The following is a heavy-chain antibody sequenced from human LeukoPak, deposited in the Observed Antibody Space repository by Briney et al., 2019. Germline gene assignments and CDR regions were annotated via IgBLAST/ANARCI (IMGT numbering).Heavy chain of an antibody. D-gene: IGHD3-3*01. V-gene: IGHV3-74*01. CDR3: ARDSFVTISGGWNWFDP. CDR1: GFTFSNFW. Sequence: PGGSLRLSCAASGFTFSNFWMHWVRQAPGNGLVWVSRINNDGGSTAYADSVKGRFTISRDNAKNTLYLQMNSLRAEDTAVYYCARDSFVTISGGWNWFDPWGQGTLVTVSS. J-gene: IGHJ5*02. CDR2: INNDGGST.